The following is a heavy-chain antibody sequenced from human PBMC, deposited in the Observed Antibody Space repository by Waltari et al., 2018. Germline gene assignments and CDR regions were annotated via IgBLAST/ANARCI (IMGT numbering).Heavy chain of an antibody. J-gene: IGHJ6*02. CDR1: GGSISSGSSY. Sequence: QVQLQESGPGLVKPSQTLSLTCTVSGGSISSGSSYWSWIRQPAGKGLEWIGYIYTSGSTNYNPSLKSRVTISVDTSKNQFSLKLSSVTAADTAVYYCARDRRIRVGATTFYYYYGMDVWGQGTTVTVSS. V-gene: IGHV4-61*09. D-gene: IGHD1-26*01. CDR2: IYTSGST. CDR3: ARDRRIRVGATTFYYYYGMDV.